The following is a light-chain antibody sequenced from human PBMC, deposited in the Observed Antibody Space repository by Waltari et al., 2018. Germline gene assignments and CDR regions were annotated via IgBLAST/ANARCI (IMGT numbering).Light chain of an antibody. CDR2: DDS. Sequence: SYVLTQPPSVSVAPGQTATITCGGKSVGSKRVHWYQQKPGQAPVLVVYDDSDRPSGVPDRFSGSNSGNTATLTISRVEAGDEADYYCQVWDSISNHVVFGGGTRLTVL. CDR1: SVGSKR. V-gene: IGLV3-21*02. J-gene: IGLJ2*01. CDR3: QVWDSISNHVV.